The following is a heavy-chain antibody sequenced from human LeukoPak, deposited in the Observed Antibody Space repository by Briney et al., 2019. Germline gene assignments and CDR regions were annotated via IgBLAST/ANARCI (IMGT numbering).Heavy chain of an antibody. D-gene: IGHD2-15*01. CDR2: ISGSGGST. V-gene: IGHV3-23*01. J-gene: IGHJ5*02. CDR3: AKDRAVVEFNWFDP. CDR1: GFTFSSYA. Sequence: GGSLRPSCAASGFTFSSYAMSRVRQAPGKALEWVSAISGSGGSTYYADSVKGRFTISRDNSKNTLYLQMNSLRAEDTAVYYCAKDRAVVEFNWFDPWGQGTLVTVSS.